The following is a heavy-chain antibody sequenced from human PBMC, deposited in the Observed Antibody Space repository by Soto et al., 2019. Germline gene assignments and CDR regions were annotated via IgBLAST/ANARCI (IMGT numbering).Heavy chain of an antibody. V-gene: IGHV4-31*03. J-gene: IGHJ2*01. CDR3: AGDRPYYYDSSGYALFAL. CDR2: IYYSGST. D-gene: IGHD3-22*01. CDR1: GGSISSGGYY. Sequence: QVQLQESGPGLVKPSQTLSLTCTVSGGSISSGGYYWSWIRQHPGKGLEWIGYIYYSGSTYYNPSHSSRVTISVDTSKDPYSLKLSSVTAADTDVYNCAGDRPYYYDSSGYALFALWGRGTLVTVSS.